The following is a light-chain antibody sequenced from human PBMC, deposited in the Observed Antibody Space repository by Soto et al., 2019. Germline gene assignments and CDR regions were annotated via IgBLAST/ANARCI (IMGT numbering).Light chain of an antibody. CDR2: DVS. CDR3: SSYTSSSTPYV. V-gene: IGLV2-14*01. J-gene: IGLJ1*01. Sequence: QSALTQPASVSGSPGQSITISCTGTSSDVGGYNYVSWYQQHPGKAPKLMIYDVSSRLSGVSNRFSGAKSGNTASLNISGLQTEDEADYYCSSYTSSSTPYVFGTGTKLTAL. CDR1: SSDVGGYNY.